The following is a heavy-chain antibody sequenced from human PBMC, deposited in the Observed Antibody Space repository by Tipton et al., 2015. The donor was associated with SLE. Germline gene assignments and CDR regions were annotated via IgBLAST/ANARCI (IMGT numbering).Heavy chain of an antibody. J-gene: IGHJ3*02. Sequence: QVLLVQSGAEVKKPGASVKVSCTASGYTFTTFFIIWVRQAPGQGLEWMGWISAYNGNRKYAKKVQGRVTMTTDTSTSTAYLELRSLRSDDTAVYDCARERGGDAFDIWGQGTMVTVSS. D-gene: IGHD3-16*01. CDR2: ISAYNGNR. CDR3: ARERGGDAFDI. V-gene: IGHV1-18*04. CDR1: GYTFTTFF.